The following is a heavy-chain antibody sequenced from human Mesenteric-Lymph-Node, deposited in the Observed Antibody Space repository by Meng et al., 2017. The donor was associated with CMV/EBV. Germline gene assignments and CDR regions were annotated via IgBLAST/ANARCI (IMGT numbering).Heavy chain of an antibody. J-gene: IGHJ4*02. V-gene: IGHV1-2*06. CDR3: ARETEIRGVTALDY. D-gene: IGHD3-10*01. CDR1: GSPFTGYY. Sequence: SGSPFTGYYIHWVRQSPGQGLEWMGRINSNSGDTNYAQKFQGRVTMTRDTSISTAYMDLSTLTPDDTAVYFCARETEIRGVTALDYWGQGTLVTVSS. CDR2: INSNSGDT.